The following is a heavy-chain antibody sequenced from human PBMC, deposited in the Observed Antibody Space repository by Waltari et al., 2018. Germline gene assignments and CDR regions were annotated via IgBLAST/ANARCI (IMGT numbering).Heavy chain of an antibody. CDR1: GFTFSSYA. CDR3: AKTRGFIVVTMGKGFGRFDP. J-gene: IGHJ5*02. V-gene: IGHV3-23*01. Sequence: EVQLLESGGGLVQPGGSLRLSCAASGFTFSSYAMSWVRQAPGKGLELVSAISGSCCSTYYADSVKGRFTISRDNSKNTLYLQMNSLRAEDTAVYYCAKTRGFIVVTMGKGFGRFDPWGQGTLVTVSS. CDR2: ISGSCCST. D-gene: IGHD5-12*01.